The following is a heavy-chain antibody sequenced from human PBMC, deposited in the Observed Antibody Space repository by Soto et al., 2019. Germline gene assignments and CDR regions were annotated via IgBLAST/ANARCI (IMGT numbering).Heavy chain of an antibody. CDR2: ISAYNGNT. CDR1: GYTFTSYG. J-gene: IGHJ6*02. Sequence: ASVKVSCKASGYTFTSYGISWVRQAPGQGLEWMGWISAYNGNTNYAQKLQGRVTMTTDTSTSTAYMELRSLRSDDTAVYYCARAFVVVPAAIGYYYYGMDVWGQGTTVTVS. V-gene: IGHV1-18*01. D-gene: IGHD2-2*01. CDR3: ARAFVVVPAAIGYYYYGMDV.